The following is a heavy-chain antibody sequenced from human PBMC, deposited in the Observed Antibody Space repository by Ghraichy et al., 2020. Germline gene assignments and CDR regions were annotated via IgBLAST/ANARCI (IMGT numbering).Heavy chain of an antibody. V-gene: IGHV1-3*01. CDR1: GYTFTSYA. Sequence: ASVKVSCKASGYTFTSYAMHWVRQAPGQRLEWMGWINAGNGNTKYSQKFQGRVTITRDTSASTAYMELSSLRSEDTAVYYCARVLRVVRYQLLFGRIGYYMDVWGKGTTVTVSS. CDR2: INAGNGNT. CDR3: ARVLRVVRYQLLFGRIGYYMDV. J-gene: IGHJ6*03. D-gene: IGHD2-2*01.